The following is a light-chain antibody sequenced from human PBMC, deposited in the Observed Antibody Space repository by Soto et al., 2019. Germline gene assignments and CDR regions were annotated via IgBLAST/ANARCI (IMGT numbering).Light chain of an antibody. CDR2: GVS. CDR3: QQYNNWPPV. CDR1: QSVNFD. J-gene: IGKJ3*01. Sequence: DIVMTQSPATLSVSPGERATLSCRASQSVNFDLAWYQQKPGLAPRLLIYGVSTRATGIPARFSGSGSGTEFTLTISSLQSEDFAVYYCQQYNNWPPVFGPGTKVDIK. V-gene: IGKV3-15*01.